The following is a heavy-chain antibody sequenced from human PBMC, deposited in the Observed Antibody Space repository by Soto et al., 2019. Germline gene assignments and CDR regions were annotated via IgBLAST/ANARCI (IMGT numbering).Heavy chain of an antibody. CDR3: ARVERGTATAVVDAFDI. J-gene: IGHJ3*02. CDR1: GGFVSSGSYY. Sequence: QVQLQQWGAGLLKPSETLSLTCAVYGGFVSSGSYYWSWIRQPPGKGLDWIGEMSHRGGTHFNPSLKSRVTISVDTSKNQFSLKMSSVTAADTALYYCARVERGTATAVVDAFDIWGPGTMVTVSS. V-gene: IGHV4-34*01. CDR2: MSHRGGT. D-gene: IGHD2-21*02.